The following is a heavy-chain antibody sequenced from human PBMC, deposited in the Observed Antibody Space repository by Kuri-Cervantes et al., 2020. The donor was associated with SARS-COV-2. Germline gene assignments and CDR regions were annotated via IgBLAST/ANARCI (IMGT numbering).Heavy chain of an antibody. CDR1: GYSISSGYY. J-gene: IGHJ4*02. V-gene: IGHV4-38-2*01. CDR3: ARVRAKVGGNVDY. CDR2: IYHSGST. Sequence: GSLRLSCAVSGYSISSGYYWGWIRQPPGKGLEWIGSIYHSGSTYYNPSLKSRVTISVDTSKNQFSLKLSSVTAADTAVYYCARVRAKVGGNVDYWGQGTLVTVSS. D-gene: IGHD4-23*01.